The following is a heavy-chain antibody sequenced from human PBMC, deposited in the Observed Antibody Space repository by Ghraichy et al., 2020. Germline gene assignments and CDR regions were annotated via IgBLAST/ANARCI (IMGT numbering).Heavy chain of an antibody. CDR3: ARRGSLDRGGRLYYFDF. CDR1: GVSISRTTFY. D-gene: IGHD3-16*01. CDR2: IYYTGFSGSP. V-gene: IGHV4-39*02. J-gene: IGHJ4*02. Sequence: SETLSLTCTVSGVSISRTTFYWGWIRQPPGKGLEWIGTIYYTGFSGSPYYNPSLKSRVSMSVDPSKNRFSLRLTSVTAADTAIYYCARRGSLDRGGRLYYFDFWGQGTLLTVSS.